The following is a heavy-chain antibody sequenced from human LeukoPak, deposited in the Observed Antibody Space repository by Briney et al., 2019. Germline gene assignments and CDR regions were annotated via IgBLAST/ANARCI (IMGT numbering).Heavy chain of an antibody. V-gene: IGHV3-48*04. CDR3: AGGDNYARFDY. D-gene: IGHD2-2*01. Sequence: GGSLRLSCAASEFTFSSYSMNWIRQAPGKGLEWVSYISSSGSTIYYADSVKGRFTISRDSAKNSLYLQMNSLRADDTAVYYCAGGDNYARFDYWGQGTLVTVSS. CDR1: EFTFSSYS. J-gene: IGHJ4*02. CDR2: ISSSGSTI.